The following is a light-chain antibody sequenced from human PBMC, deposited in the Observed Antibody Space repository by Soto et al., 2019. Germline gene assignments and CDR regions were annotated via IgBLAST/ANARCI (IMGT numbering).Light chain of an antibody. J-gene: IGLJ1*01. CDR1: NSNIGSNT. CDR2: YDN. Sequence: QSVLTQPPSASGTPGQRVTISCSGSNSNIGSNTVNWYQQLPGTAPKLLIYYDNLRPSGVPDRVSGSKSGTSASPAISGLQSDDEADYYCAAWDDSLNGRVFGTGTKLTVL. V-gene: IGLV1-44*01. CDR3: AAWDDSLNGRV.